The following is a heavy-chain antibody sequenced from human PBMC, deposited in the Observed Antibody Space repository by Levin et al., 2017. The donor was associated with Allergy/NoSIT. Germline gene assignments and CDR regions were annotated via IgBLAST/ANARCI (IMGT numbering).Heavy chain of an antibody. CDR3: AREFTMVQGGL. V-gene: IGHV3-21*01. D-gene: IGHD3-10*01. J-gene: IGHJ4*02. CDR2: ISSSSSYI. CDR1: GFTFSSYS. Sequence: GGSLRLSCAASGFTFSSYSMNWVRQAPGKGLEWVSSISSSSSYIYYADSVKGRFTISRDNAKNSLYLQMNSLRAEDTAVYYCAREFTMVQGGLWGQGTLVTVSS.